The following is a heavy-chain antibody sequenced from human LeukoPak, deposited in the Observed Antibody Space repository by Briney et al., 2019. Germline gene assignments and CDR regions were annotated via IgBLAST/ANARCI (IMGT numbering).Heavy chain of an antibody. D-gene: IGHD3-22*01. CDR2: IYASGST. V-gene: IGHV4-4*07. Sequence: PSETLSLTCMISGGSISSYYWNWIRQPAGKGLEWIGRIYASGSTNYNPSLMSRLTMSVDMSKNQFSLELSSVTAADTAVYFCARDYSGSSNWFHPWGQGTLVTVSS. CDR1: GGSISSYY. CDR3: ARDYSGSSNWFHP. J-gene: IGHJ5*02.